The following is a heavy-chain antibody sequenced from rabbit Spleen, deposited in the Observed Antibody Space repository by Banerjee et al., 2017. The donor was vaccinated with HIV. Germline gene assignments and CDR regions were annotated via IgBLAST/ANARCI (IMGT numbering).Heavy chain of an antibody. CDR3: ARDTSSSFSSYGMDL. D-gene: IGHD1-1*01. CDR1: GVSLSDKDV. CDR2: INIVTGKS. Sequence: EQLEESGGGLVKPEGSLTLTCKASGVSLSDKDVMCWVRQAPGKGLEWIACINIVTGKSVYASWAKGRFIMSRTSSTTVTLQMTRLTAADTATYFCARDTSSSFSSYGMDLWGPGTLVTVS. J-gene: IGHJ6*01. V-gene: IGHV1S45*01.